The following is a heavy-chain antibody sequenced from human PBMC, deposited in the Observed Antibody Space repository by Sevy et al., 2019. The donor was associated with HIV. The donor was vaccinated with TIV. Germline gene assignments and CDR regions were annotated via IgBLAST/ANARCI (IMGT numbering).Heavy chain of an antibody. CDR3: AREDYDFWSGQTAGGAFDI. J-gene: IGHJ3*02. V-gene: IGHV1-18*04. Sequence: ASVKVSCKASGYTFTSYGINWVRQAPGQGLEWMGWISAYNGNTNYAQKLQGRVTMTTDTSTSTAYMELRSLRSDDTAVYYCAREDYDFWSGQTAGGAFDIWGQGTMVTVSS. D-gene: IGHD3-3*01. CDR1: GYTFTSYG. CDR2: ISAYNGNT.